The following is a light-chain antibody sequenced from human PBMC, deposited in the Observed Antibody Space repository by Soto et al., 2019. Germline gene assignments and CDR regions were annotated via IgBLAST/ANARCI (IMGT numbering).Light chain of an antibody. J-gene: IGKJ5*01. CDR3: QQRSNWPPIT. V-gene: IGKV3-11*01. CDR1: QSVNSNY. CDR2: DAS. Sequence: EMVMTQSPAILSVSPGESATLSCGASQSVNSNYLAWYQQKPGQAPRLLIYDASNRATGIPARFSGSGSGTDFTLTISSLEPEDFAVYYCQQRSNWPPITFGQGTRLEI.